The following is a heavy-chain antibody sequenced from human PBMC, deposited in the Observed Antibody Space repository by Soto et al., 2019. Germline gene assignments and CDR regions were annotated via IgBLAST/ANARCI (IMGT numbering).Heavy chain of an antibody. D-gene: IGHD3-10*01. V-gene: IGHV3-30*18. Sequence: GGSLRLSCAASGVIFSSYGMHGVRQAPGRGLEWVAVVSYDGNDKYYVDSVKGRFTISRDNSKNKLFLQMNSLRAEDTAVYYCAKAGSGSFPSYYYMDVWGKGTTVTVSS. CDR1: GVIFSSYG. J-gene: IGHJ6*03. CDR2: VSYDGNDK. CDR3: AKAGSGSFPSYYYMDV.